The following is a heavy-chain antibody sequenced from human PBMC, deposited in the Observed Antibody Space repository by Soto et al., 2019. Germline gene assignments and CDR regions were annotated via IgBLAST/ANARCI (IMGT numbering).Heavy chain of an antibody. Sequence: QVQLVESGGGVVQPERSLRLSCVASGFSFNSYGMHWVRQAPGKGLEWVAAISYDGSKKYYLDSVKGRFTISRDNSKNALYLQMDSLRDWDTAVDSCAKDRDGGHSGIYYDLDHWGQGTLVTVSS. D-gene: IGHD1-26*01. V-gene: IGHV3-30*18. CDR2: ISYDGSKK. J-gene: IGHJ4*02. CDR3: AKDRDGGHSGIYYDLDH. CDR1: GFSFNSYG.